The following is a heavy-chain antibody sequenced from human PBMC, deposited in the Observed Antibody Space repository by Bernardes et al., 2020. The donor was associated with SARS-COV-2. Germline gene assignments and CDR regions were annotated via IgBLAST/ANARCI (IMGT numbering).Heavy chain of an antibody. J-gene: IGHJ4*02. CDR3: AGGGSYVDY. CDR1: GFTFSSYA. Sequence: GWSLRLSCAASGFTFSSYAMTWVRQAPGKGLAWVSAITGTGGSTYYADSVKGRFTISRDNSKNTLYLQMNSLRAEDTAVYYCAGGGSYVDYWGQGTLVTVSS. CDR2: ITGTGGST. D-gene: IGHD3-16*01. V-gene: IGHV3-23*01.